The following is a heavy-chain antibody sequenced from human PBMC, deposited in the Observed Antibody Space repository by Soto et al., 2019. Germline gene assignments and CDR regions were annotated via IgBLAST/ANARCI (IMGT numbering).Heavy chain of an antibody. V-gene: IGHV1-69*13. CDR1: GGTFSSYA. CDR3: ARSTYYYDSSEPNDAFDI. D-gene: IGHD3-22*01. J-gene: IGHJ3*02. Sequence: SVKVSCKASGGTFSSYAISWVRQAPGQGLEWMGGIIPIFGTANYAQKFQGRVTITADESTSTAYMELSSLRSEDTAVYYCARSTYYYDSSEPNDAFDIWGQGTMVTVS. CDR2: IIPIFGTA.